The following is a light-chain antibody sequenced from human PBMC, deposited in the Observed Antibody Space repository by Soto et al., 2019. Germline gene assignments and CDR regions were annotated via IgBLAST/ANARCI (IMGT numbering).Light chain of an antibody. CDR2: AAS. V-gene: IGKV1-9*01. CDR3: QQFNSYPLT. CDR1: QGISSY. J-gene: IGKJ4*01. Sequence: DIQLTQSPSFLSASVGDRVTITCRASQGISSYLAWYQQRPGKAPNLLIYAASTLQSGVPSRFSGSGSGTDFTLTISSLQPEDFATYYCQQFNSYPLTFGGGTKVVIK.